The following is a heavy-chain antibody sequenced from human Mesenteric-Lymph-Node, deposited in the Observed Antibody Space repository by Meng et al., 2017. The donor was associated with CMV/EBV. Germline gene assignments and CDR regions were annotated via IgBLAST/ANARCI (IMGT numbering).Heavy chain of an antibody. D-gene: IGHD4-11*01. CDR3: ARVQNDYNKYAWGLSDY. Sequence: GESLKISCAASGFTFSSYGMHWVRQAPGKGLEWVSSISSRSSYIYYADSVKGRFTISRDNAKNSLYLQMNSLRAEDTAVYYCARVQNDYNKYAWGLSDYWGQGTLVTVSS. J-gene: IGHJ4*02. V-gene: IGHV3-21*01. CDR2: ISSRSSYI. CDR1: GFTFSSYG.